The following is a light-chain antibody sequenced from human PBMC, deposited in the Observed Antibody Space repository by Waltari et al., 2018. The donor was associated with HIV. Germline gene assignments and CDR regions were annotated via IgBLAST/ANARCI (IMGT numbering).Light chain of an antibody. V-gene: IGKV4-1*01. CDR2: WAS. CDR3: QQYYLTPYS. CDR1: QSVLYSSNNKNY. J-gene: IGKJ2*01. Sequence: DIVMTQSPDSLAVSLGERAPLNCKSSQSVLYSSNNKNYLAWYQKKPGQPPKLLIYWASTRESGVPDRFSGSGSGTDFTLTISSLQAEDVAVYYCQQYYLTPYSFGQGTRLEI.